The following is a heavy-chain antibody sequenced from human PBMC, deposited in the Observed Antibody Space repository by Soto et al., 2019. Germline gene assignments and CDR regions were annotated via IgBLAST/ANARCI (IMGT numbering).Heavy chain of an antibody. D-gene: IGHD5-18*01. CDR3: VNRPDSSTSDY. J-gene: IGHJ4*02. CDR1: GFSLNTFGMG. CDR2: IYWNDDK. V-gene: IGHV2-5*01. Sequence: SGPTLVNPTQTLTLTCTFSGFSLNTFGMGVGWIRQPPGKALEWLALIYWNDDKRYSPSLNSRLTIAKDTSKNLVVLTMTNVDPVDAATYYCVNRPDSSTSDYWGQGTLVTVSS.